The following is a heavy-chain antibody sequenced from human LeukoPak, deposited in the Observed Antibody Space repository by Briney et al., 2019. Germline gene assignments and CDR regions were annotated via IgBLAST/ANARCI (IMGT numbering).Heavy chain of an antibody. CDR2: ISAYNGNT. Sequence: GASVKVSCKASGYTFTSYGISWVRQAPGQELEWTGWISAYNGNTNYAQKLQGRVTITRDTSASTAYMELSSLRSEDTAVYYCAREGPNYYDSSGYTGFRSYYYYYGMDVWGQGTTVTVSS. CDR3: AREGPNYYDSSGYTGFRSYYYYYGMDV. D-gene: IGHD3-22*01. CDR1: GYTFTSYG. J-gene: IGHJ6*02. V-gene: IGHV1-18*01.